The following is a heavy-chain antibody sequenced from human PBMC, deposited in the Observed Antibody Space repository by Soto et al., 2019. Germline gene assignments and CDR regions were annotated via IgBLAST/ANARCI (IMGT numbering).Heavy chain of an antibody. CDR1: GYTFTIYG. CDR2: ISAYNGNT. V-gene: IGHV1-18*01. J-gene: IGHJ6*02. Sequence: ASVKVSCKASGYTFTIYGISWVRQAPGQGLEWMGWISAYNGNTNYAQKLQGRVTMTTDTSTSTAYMELRSLRSDDTAVYYCARLYYDFWSGYSPCYYYGMDVWGQGTTVTVSS. CDR3: ARLYYDFWSGYSPCYYYGMDV. D-gene: IGHD3-3*01.